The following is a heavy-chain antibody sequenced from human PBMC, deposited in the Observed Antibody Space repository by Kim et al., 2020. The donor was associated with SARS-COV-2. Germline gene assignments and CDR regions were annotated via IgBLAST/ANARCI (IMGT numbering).Heavy chain of an antibody. V-gene: IGHV4-34*01. Sequence: SETLSLTCAVYGGSFSGYYWSWIRQPPGKGLEWIGEINHSGSTNYNPSLKSRVTISVDTSKNQFSLKLSSVTAADTAVYYCARGDSSSGSGVDYWGQGTLVTVSS. J-gene: IGHJ4*02. CDR2: INHSGST. CDR3: ARGDSSSGSGVDY. D-gene: IGHD6-6*01. CDR1: GGSFSGYY.